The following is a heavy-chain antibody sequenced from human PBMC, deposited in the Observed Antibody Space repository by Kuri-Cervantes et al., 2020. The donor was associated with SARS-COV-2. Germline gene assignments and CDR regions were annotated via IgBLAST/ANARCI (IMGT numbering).Heavy chain of an antibody. CDR2: ISSSSSYT. J-gene: IGHJ5*02. CDR1: GFTFSDYY. Sequence: LSLTCAASGFTFSDYYMSWIRQAPGKGLEWVSYISSSSSYTNYADSVKGRFTISRDNAKNSLYLQMNSLRAEDAAVYYCARDGGYYYDSSGPCWFDPWGQGTLVTVS. D-gene: IGHD3-22*01. V-gene: IGHV3-11*05. CDR3: ARDGGYYYDSSGPCWFDP.